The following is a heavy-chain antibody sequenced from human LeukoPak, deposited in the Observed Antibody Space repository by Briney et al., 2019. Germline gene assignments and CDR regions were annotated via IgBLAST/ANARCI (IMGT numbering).Heavy chain of an antibody. CDR1: GFTFSSYS. J-gene: IGHJ3*02. CDR3: ARDKGLRWSKDAFDI. CDR2: ISSSSSYI. V-gene: IGHV3-21*01. D-gene: IGHD4-23*01. Sequence: GGSLRLSCAASGFTFSSYSMNWVRQAPGKGLEWVSSISSSSSYIYYADSVKGRFTISRDNAKNSLYLQMNSLRAEDTAVYYCARDKGLRWSKDAFDIWGQGTMVTVSS.